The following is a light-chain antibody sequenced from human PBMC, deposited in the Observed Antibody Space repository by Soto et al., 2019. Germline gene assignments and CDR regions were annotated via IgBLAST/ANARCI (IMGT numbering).Light chain of an antibody. J-gene: IGKJ5*01. CDR1: QSVNAY. Sequence: VLTQSPVTLSLSPGERATLSCRASQSVNAYLAWYQQKPGQAPRLLIYDASVRATGIPARFSGSGSGTDFTLTISSLEPEDSAVYFCQQYTGPPTTFGQGTRLEIK. V-gene: IGKV3-11*01. CDR2: DAS. CDR3: QQYTGPPTT.